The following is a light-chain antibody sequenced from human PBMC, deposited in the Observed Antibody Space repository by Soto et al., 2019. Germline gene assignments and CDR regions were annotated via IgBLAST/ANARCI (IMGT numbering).Light chain of an antibody. J-gene: IGLJ2*01. V-gene: IGLV1-40*01. CDR3: QSYDSSRSGVV. CDR1: SSNIGAGYD. Sequence: QSVLTQPHSVSGAPGQRVTISCTGSSSNIGAGYDVHWYQQLPGTAPKLLIYGNSNRPSGVPDRFSGSKSGTSAYLAITGLQAEYEADYYCQSYDSSRSGVVFGGGTQLTVL. CDR2: GNS.